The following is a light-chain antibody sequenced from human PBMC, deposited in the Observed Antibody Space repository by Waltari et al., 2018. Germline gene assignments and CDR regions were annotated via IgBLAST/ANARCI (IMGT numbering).Light chain of an antibody. CDR3: QQYGSFPAT. V-gene: IGKV1-5*03. CDR2: KAS. Sequence: DIQVTQSPSTLSASVGDTVTISCRASQNINIWMTWYQQKPGRAPKVVIYKASSLESGVPSIFSGSGSCTDFTLTISSLQPDDFAIYFCQQYGSFPATFGQGTRVDMK. CDR1: QNINIW. J-gene: IGKJ1*01.